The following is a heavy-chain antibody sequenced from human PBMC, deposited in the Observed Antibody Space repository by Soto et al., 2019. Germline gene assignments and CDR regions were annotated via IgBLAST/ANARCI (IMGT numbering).Heavy chain of an antibody. Sequence: QVQLVQSGAEVKKPGSSVKVSCKASGCTFSSYAISWVRQAPGQGLEWMGGIIPIFGTANYEEKFQGRVTITADESTSTAYMELSSLRSADTAVYYCARRRVADGGRFDYWGQGTLVTVSS. V-gene: IGHV1-69*12. CDR2: IIPIFGTA. D-gene: IGHD1-26*01. J-gene: IGHJ4*02. CDR3: ARRRVADGGRFDY. CDR1: GCTFSSYA.